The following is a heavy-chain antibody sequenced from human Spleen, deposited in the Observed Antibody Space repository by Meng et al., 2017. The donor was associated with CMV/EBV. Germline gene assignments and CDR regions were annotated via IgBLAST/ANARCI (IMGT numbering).Heavy chain of an antibody. D-gene: IGHD2-2*02. J-gene: IGHJ5*02. V-gene: IGHV4-59*01. CDR3: ARSGAPFYCSSTSCYKLAWFDP. CDR2: IYYSGST. CDR1: YY. Sequence: YYCSWIRQPPGKGLEWIGFIYYSGSTNYNPSLKSRVTISVDTSKNQFSLKLSSVTAADTAVYYCARSGAPFYCSSTSCYKLAWFDPWGQGTLVTVSS.